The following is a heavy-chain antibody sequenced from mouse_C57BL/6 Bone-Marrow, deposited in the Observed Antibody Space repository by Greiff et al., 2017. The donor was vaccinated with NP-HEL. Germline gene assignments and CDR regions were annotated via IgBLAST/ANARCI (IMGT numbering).Heavy chain of an antibody. J-gene: IGHJ1*03. CDR3: ARGDGSSYGDWYFDV. Sequence: QVQLQQPGAELVKPGASVKMSCKASGYTFTSYWITWVKQRPGQGLEWIGDIYPGSGSTNYIEKFKSKAPLTVDTSSSTAYLQLSSLTSEDSSVYYCARGDGSSYGDWYFDVGGTGTTVTVSS. D-gene: IGHD1-1*01. CDR1: GYTFTSYW. CDR2: IYPGSGST. V-gene: IGHV1-55*01.